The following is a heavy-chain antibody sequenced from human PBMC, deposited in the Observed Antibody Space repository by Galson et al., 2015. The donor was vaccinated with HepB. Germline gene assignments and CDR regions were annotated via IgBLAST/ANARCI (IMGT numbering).Heavy chain of an antibody. D-gene: IGHD3-22*01. CDR2: ISYDGSNK. J-gene: IGHJ6*02. Sequence: SLRLSCAASGFTFSSYAMHWVRQAPGKGLEWVAVISYDGSNKYYADSVKGRFTISRDNSMNTLYLQMNSLRAEDTAVYYCARGGLYYDSSLYYYGMDVWGQGTTVTVSS. CDR3: ARGGLYYDSSLYYYGMDV. V-gene: IGHV3-30*04. CDR1: GFTFSSYA.